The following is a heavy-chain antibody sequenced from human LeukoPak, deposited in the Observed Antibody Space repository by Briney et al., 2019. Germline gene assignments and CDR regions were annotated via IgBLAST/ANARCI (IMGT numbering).Heavy chain of an antibody. Sequence: SETLSLTCTVSGGSISSGSYYWSWIRQPAGKGLEWIGRIYTSGSTDYNPSLKSRVTISVDTSKNQFSLKLSSVTAADTAVYYCARGRFLEWLSILDYFDYWGQGTLVTVSS. CDR3: ARGRFLEWLSILDYFDY. V-gene: IGHV4-61*02. D-gene: IGHD3-3*01. J-gene: IGHJ4*02. CDR1: GGSISSGSYY. CDR2: IYTSGST.